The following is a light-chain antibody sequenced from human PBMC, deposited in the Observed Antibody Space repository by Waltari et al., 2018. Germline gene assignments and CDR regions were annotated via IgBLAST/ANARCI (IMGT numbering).Light chain of an antibody. CDR3: QQYGTSPLT. J-gene: IGKJ4*01. CDR2: GAS. Sequence: EIVLTQSPGTLSLSPGESAILSCRASQSVTSNYLAWYKQKPGQAPRLLIYGASTRATGTPARFSGSGSATDFTLTISRLEPEDFAVYHCQQYGTSPLTFGGGTKVEI. V-gene: IGKV3-20*01. CDR1: QSVTSNY.